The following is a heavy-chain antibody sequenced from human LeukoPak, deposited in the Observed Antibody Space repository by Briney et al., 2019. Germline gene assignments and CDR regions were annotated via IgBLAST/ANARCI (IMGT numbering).Heavy chain of an antibody. CDR1: GYTLTELS. CDR3: AKRSGFPPYYFDY. Sequence: GASVKVSFKVSGYTLTELSMHWVRQAPGKGLEWMGGFDPEDGETIYAQKFQGRVTMTEDTSTDTAYMELSSLRSEDTAVYYCAKRSGFPPYYFDYWGQGTLVTVSS. D-gene: IGHD3-3*01. V-gene: IGHV1-24*01. CDR2: FDPEDGET. J-gene: IGHJ4*02.